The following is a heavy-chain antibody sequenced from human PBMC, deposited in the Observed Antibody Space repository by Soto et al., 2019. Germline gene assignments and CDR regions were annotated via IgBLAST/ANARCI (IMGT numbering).Heavy chain of an antibody. Sequence: QVQLQESGPGLVKPSQTLSLTCTVSGGSISSGTYHWSWIRQHPGKGLEWIGYIYYSGSNYYNPSLKSRVTISVDTSKNQFSLRLSSVTAADTAVYYCAREMNYYDSSGDSYFDYWGQGTLVTVSS. D-gene: IGHD3-22*01. CDR3: AREMNYYDSSGDSYFDY. V-gene: IGHV4-31*03. CDR1: GGSISSGTYH. J-gene: IGHJ4*02. CDR2: IYYSGSN.